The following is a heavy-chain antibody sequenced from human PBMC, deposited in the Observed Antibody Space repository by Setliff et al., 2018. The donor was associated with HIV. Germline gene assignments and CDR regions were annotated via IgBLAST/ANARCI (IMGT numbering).Heavy chain of an antibody. CDR1: GYTFTTYG. Sequence: ASVKVSCKTSGYTFTTYGINWVRQAPGQGLEWMGWINTNTGNPTYGQGFIGRFVFSLDTSVSTAYLQISSLKAEDTAMYYCARGGTHYDFWSGYRLGYVDLWGRGALVTVSS. CDR3: ARGGTHYDFWSGYRLGYVDL. J-gene: IGHJ2*01. D-gene: IGHD3-3*01. V-gene: IGHV7-4-1*02. CDR2: INTNTGNP.